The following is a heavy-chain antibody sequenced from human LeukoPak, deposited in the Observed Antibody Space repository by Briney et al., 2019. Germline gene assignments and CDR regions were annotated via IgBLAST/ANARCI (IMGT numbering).Heavy chain of an antibody. Sequence: ASVKVSCKASGYTFTIYGINWVRQAPGRGLEWMGWISTNNGNKNYAQKLQGRVTMTTDTSTSTAYMELRSLRSDDTAVYYCARGSPQDYDVLTGFFDFWGRGTLVTVSS. D-gene: IGHD3-9*01. J-gene: IGHJ4*02. CDR3: ARGSPQDYDVLTGFFDF. CDR2: ISTNNGNK. CDR1: GYTFTIYG. V-gene: IGHV1-18*01.